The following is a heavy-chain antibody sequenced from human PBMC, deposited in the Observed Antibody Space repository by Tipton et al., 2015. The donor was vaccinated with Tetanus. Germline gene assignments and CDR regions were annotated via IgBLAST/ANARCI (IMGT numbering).Heavy chain of an antibody. V-gene: IGHV5-51*01. Sequence: QLVQSGAELRKPGESLKISCKGSGYSFNNFWIGWVRQKPGKGLEWMGIIYPGDSDTRYSPSFQGHVTISADMPNSTAYLQWSSLKVSDSAMYYGARHRAGTFASWFDPWGQGTLVTISS. CDR3: ARHRAGTFASWFDP. J-gene: IGHJ5*02. CDR1: GYSFNNFW. D-gene: IGHD2/OR15-2a*01. CDR2: IYPGDSDT.